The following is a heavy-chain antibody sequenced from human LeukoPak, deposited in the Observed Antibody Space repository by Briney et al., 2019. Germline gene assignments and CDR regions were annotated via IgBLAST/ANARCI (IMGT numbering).Heavy chain of an antibody. CDR3: ARVRISGYCSSTSCYKGGLLDY. Sequence: PSETLSLTCAVYGGSFSGYYWSWIRQPPGKGLEWIGEINHNGSTNYNPSLKSRVTISVDTSKNQFSLKLSSVTAADTAVYYCARVRISGYCSSTSCYKGGLLDYWGQGTLVTVSS. D-gene: IGHD2-2*02. CDR2: INHNGST. CDR1: GGSFSGYY. V-gene: IGHV4-34*01. J-gene: IGHJ4*02.